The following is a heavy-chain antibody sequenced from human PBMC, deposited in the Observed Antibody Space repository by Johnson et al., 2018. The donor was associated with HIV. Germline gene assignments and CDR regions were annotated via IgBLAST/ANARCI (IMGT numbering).Heavy chain of an antibody. V-gene: IGHV3-30-3*01. CDR3: ARDLETRGWYQGTFDI. J-gene: IGHJ3*02. D-gene: IGHD6-19*01. CDR2: ISYDGSNK. CDR1: GFTFSSYA. Sequence: QVQLVESGGGVVQPGRSLRLSCAASGFTFSSYAMHWVRQAPGKGLEWVAVISYDGSNKYYADSVKGRFTFSRDNSKNTLYLQMNSLRGEDTAVYYCARDLETRGWYQGTFDIWGQGTMVTVSS.